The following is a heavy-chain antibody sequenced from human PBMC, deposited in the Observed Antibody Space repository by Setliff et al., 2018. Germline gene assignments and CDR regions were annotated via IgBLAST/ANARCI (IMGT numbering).Heavy chain of an antibody. Sequence: GASVKGSCKASGYTFISYGISWLRQAPGQGFEWMGWISTNNGKTEYSQKVQGRVTMTTDRSTSTIYMELRSLRSDDTAMYYCARDAPYTNTWRYFDHWGQGTLVTVSS. D-gene: IGHD6-13*01. V-gene: IGHV1-18*01. J-gene: IGHJ4*02. CDR3: ARDAPYTNTWRYFDH. CDR2: ISTNNGKT. CDR1: GYTFISYG.